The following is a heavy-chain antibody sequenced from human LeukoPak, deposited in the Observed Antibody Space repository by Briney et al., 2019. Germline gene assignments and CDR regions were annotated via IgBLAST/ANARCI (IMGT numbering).Heavy chain of an antibody. V-gene: IGHV1-69*04. Sequence: GASVKVSCKASGGTFSSNAISWVRRAPGQGLEWMGRIIPIIGITNYAQKFQGRVTITADESTSTAHMELSSLRSEDTAVYYCARGVVVPAAKWYFDLWGRGTLVTVSS. CDR1: GGTFSSNA. J-gene: IGHJ2*01. D-gene: IGHD2-2*01. CDR3: ARGVVVPAAKWYFDL. CDR2: IIPIIGIT.